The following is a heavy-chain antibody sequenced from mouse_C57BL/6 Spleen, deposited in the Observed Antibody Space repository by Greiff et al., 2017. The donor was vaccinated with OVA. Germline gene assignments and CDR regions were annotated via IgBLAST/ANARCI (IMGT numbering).Heavy chain of an antibody. J-gene: IGHJ4*01. CDR3: ARANHYERSYHHYARDY. V-gene: IGHV1-53*01. CDR2: INPSNGGT. Sequence: QVQLQQPGTELVKPGASVKLSCKASGYTFTSYWMHWVKQRPGQGLEWIGTINPSNGGTNYNEKFKSKATLTVDKSSSPAYMQLSSLTSEDYAVFDCARANHYERSYHHYARDYGGQKTTVTVST. D-gene: IGHD1-1*01. CDR1: GYTFTSYW.